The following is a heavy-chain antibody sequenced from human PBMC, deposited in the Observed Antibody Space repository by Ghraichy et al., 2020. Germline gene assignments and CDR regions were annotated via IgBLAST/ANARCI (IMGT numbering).Heavy chain of an antibody. CDR1: GGTFSSYA. D-gene: IGHD2-2*01. V-gene: IGHV1-69*13. Sequence: SVKVSCKASGGTFSSYAISWVRQAPGQGLEWMGGIIPIFGTANYAQKFRGRVTITADESTSTAYMELSSLRSEDTAVHYCAREDVVVVPAAPRSYYYGMDVWGQGTTVTVSS. J-gene: IGHJ6*02. CDR2: IIPIFGTA. CDR3: AREDVVVVPAAPRSYYYGMDV.